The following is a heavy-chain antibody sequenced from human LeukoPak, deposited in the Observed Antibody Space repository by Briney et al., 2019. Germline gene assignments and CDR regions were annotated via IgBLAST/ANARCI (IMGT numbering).Heavy chain of an antibody. CDR2: ISGSGGST. D-gene: IGHD3-10*01. CDR3: AKDHFTMVRGVIITWLDY. J-gene: IGHJ4*02. V-gene: IGHV3-23*01. Sequence: PGGSLRLSCAASGFTFSSYAMSWVRQAPGKGLEWVSGISGSGGSTYYADSVKGRFTISRDNSKNTLYLQMNSLRAEDTAVYYCAKDHFTMVRGVIITWLDYWGQGTLVTVSS. CDR1: GFTFSSYA.